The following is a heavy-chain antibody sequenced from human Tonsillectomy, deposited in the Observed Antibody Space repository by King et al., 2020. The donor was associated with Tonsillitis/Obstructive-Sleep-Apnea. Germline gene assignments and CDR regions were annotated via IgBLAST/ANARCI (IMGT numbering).Heavy chain of an antibody. J-gene: IGHJ4*02. V-gene: IGHV4-34*01. CDR1: GGSFSGHY. CDR2: INHSGST. Sequence: VQLQQWGAGLLKPSEILSLTCAVYGGSFSGHYWSWIRQPPGKGLEWIGEINHSGSTNYNPSLKSRVTMSVDTSKNQFSLKLSSVTAADTAVYYCARVSIYLDGSEPHYFDYWGQGTLVTVSS. CDR3: ARVSIYLDGSEPHYFDY. D-gene: IGHD5-24*01.